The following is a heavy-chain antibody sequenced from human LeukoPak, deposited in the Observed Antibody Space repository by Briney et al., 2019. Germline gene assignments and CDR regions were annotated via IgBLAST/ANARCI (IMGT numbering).Heavy chain of an antibody. Sequence: ASVNVSCTASVYTFTRYGISWVRQAPGQGLEEMVWISTYDGNTNYAQNLQGRVTMTRDTSTSTAYMELWSLKSDDTAVYYCARDLGLRCIGGTCPFDYWGQGTLVTVSS. CDR1: VYTFTRYG. D-gene: IGHD2-15*01. J-gene: IGHJ4*02. CDR2: ISTYDGNT. V-gene: IGHV1-18*04. CDR3: ARDLGLRCIGGTCPFDY.